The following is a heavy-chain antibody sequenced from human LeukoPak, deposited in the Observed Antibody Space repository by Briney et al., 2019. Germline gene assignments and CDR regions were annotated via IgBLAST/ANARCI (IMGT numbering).Heavy chain of an antibody. CDR3: AKEYYYDNSGYYYYYFYMDV. CDR1: GFTFSSYA. CDR2: ISGSGGST. J-gene: IGHJ6*03. Sequence: GGSLRLSCAASGFTFSSYAMSWVRQAPGKGLEWVSAISGSGGSTYYADSVKGRFTISRDNSKNTLYLQMNSLRAEDTAVYYCAKEYYYDNSGYYYYYFYMDVWGKGTTVTVSS. D-gene: IGHD3-22*01. V-gene: IGHV3-23*01.